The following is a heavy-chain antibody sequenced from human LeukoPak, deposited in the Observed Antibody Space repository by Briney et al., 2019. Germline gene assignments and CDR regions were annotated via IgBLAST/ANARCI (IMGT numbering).Heavy chain of an antibody. Sequence: SQTLSLTCAISGDSVSSNSAAWNWIRQSPSRGLEWLGRTYYRSKWYNDYAVSVKSRITINPDTSKNQFSLQLNSVTPEDTAVYYCARGGNAGDLRDSYYYYGMDVWGQGTTVTVSS. D-gene: IGHD7-27*01. J-gene: IGHJ6*02. V-gene: IGHV6-1*01. CDR2: TYYRSKWYN. CDR3: ARGGNAGDLRDSYYYYGMDV. CDR1: GDSVSSNSAA.